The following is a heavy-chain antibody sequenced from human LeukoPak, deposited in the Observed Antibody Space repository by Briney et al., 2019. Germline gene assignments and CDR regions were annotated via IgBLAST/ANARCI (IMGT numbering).Heavy chain of an antibody. J-gene: IGHJ4*02. CDR1: GFTFSSYS. CDR2: ISSSSSTI. V-gene: IGHV3-48*01. CDR3: AKPALSYGSGSYFDY. Sequence: GGSLRLSCAASGFTFSSYSMNWVRQAPGKGLEWVSYISSSSSTIYYADSVKGRFTISRDNAKNSLYLQMNSLRAEDTAVYYCAKPALSYGSGSYFDYWGQGTLVTVSS. D-gene: IGHD3-10*01.